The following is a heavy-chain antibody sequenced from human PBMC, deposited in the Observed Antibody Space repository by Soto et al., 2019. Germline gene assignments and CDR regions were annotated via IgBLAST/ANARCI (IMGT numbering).Heavy chain of an antibody. CDR3: AKDVVVGATTGLGDYYYYYGMDV. CDR1: GFTFSSYG. V-gene: IGHV3-30*18. D-gene: IGHD1-26*01. CDR2: ISYDGSNK. Sequence: QVQLVESGGGVVQPGRSLRLSCAASGFTFSSYGMHWVRQAPGKGLEWVAVISYDGSNKYYAHSVKGRFTISRDNSKNTLYLQMNSLRAEDTAVYYCAKDVVVGATTGLGDYYYYYGMDVWGQGTTGTVSS. J-gene: IGHJ6*02.